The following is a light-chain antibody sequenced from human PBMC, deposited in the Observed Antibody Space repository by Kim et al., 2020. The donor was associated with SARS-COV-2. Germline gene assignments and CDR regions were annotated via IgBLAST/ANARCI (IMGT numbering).Light chain of an antibody. Sequence: SSELTQDPAVSVALGQTVRITCQGDSLRNYVANWYQQKPGQAPVVVIYGKNHRPPGIPDRFSASNSGITASLTITGTQAEDEAEYYCNSRDTNDNRPIFGGGTKVTVL. CDR3: NSRDTNDNRPI. V-gene: IGLV3-19*01. CDR2: GKN. J-gene: IGLJ2*01. CDR1: SLRNYV.